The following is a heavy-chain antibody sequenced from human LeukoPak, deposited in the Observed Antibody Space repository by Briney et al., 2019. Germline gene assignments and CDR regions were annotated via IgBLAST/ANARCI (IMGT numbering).Heavy chain of an antibody. CDR3: ARAPAYYYDSSGYYGN. CDR1: GFTFSSYS. Sequence: GGSLRLSCAASGFTFSSYSMNWVRQAPGKGLEWVSYISSSSSTIYYADSVKGRFTISRDNAKNSLYLQMNSLRAEDTAVYYCARAPAYYYDSSGYYGNWGQGTLVTVSS. V-gene: IGHV3-48*01. J-gene: IGHJ4*02. D-gene: IGHD3-22*01. CDR2: ISSSSSTI.